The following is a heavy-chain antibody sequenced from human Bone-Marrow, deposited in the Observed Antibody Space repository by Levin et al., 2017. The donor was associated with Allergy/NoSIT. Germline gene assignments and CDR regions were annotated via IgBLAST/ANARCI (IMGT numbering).Heavy chain of an antibody. Sequence: GESLKISCKVSGHTLTEVSIHWVRQAPGKGLEWMGGFDPEEGETIYAQTFQGRVTMIEDTSTDTAYMELSSLRFEDTAVYYCAAEGVGSGWSGWFDPWGQGTLVTVSS. CDR3: AAEGVGSGWSGWFDP. CDR2: FDPEEGET. J-gene: IGHJ5*02. CDR1: GHTLTEVS. V-gene: IGHV1-24*01. D-gene: IGHD6-13*01.